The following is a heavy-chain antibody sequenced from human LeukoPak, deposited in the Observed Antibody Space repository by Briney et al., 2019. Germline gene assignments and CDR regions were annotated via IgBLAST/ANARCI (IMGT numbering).Heavy chain of an antibody. Sequence: SVEVSCKASGGTFSSYAISWVRQAPGQGLEWMGGIIPIFGTANYAQKFQGRVTITADKSTSTAYMELSSLRSEDTAVYYCARKAYYYDSGGHDRGAHAFDIWGQGTMVTVSS. D-gene: IGHD3-22*01. CDR2: IIPIFGTA. CDR1: GGTFSSYA. J-gene: IGHJ3*02. V-gene: IGHV1-69*06. CDR3: ARKAYYYDSGGHDRGAHAFDI.